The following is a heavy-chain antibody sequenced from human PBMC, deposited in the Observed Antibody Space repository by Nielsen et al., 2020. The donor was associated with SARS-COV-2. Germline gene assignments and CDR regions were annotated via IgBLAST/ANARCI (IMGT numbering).Heavy chain of an antibody. V-gene: IGHV3-30*18. J-gene: IGHJ4*02. CDR1: GFTFSNYG. CDR2: MSYDGSDK. D-gene: IGHD3-16*01. CDR3: AKAGGKNAGGIIDY. Sequence: GESLEISCAASGFTFSNYGMHWVRQAPGKGLDWVAVMSYDGSDKYYGDSVKGRFTISRDNSKNTLFLHMSRLRADDTALYYCAKAGGKNAGGIIDYWGPGTLVTVSS.